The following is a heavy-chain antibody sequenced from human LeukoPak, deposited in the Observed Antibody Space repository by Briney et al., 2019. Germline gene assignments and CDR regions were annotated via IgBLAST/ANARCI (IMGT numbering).Heavy chain of an antibody. V-gene: IGHV3-73*01. CDR1: GFTFSGSA. Sequence: PGGSLRLSCAASGFTFSGSAMHWVRQASGKGLEWVGRIRSKANSYATAYAASVKGRFTISRDDSKNTAYLQMNSLKTEDTAVYYCTRLGGEGLRFLEWIDKGAYHPHRNYYYYYMDVWGKGTTVTVSS. CDR3: TRLGGEGLRFLEWIDKGAYHPHRNYYYYYMDV. J-gene: IGHJ6*03. D-gene: IGHD3-3*01. CDR2: IRSKANSYAT.